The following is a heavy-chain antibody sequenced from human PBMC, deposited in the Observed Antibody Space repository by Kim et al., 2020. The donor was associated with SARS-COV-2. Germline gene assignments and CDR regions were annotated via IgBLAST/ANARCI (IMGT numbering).Heavy chain of an antibody. CDR2: ISSSSSYT. Sequence: GGSLRLSCAASGFTFSDYYMSWIRQAPGKGREWGSYISSSSSYTNYADSVKGRVTITRDNAKNALYLQRNSLRAEDTAVYYCARLVTPLSGWYYFDYWGQGTLVTVSS. CDR1: GFTFSDYY. D-gene: IGHD6-19*01. J-gene: IGHJ4*02. CDR3: ARLVTPLSGWYYFDY. V-gene: IGHV3-11*06.